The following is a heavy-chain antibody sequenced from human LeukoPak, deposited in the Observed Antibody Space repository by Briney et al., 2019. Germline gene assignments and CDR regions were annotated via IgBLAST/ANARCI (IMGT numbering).Heavy chain of an antibody. CDR1: GGSFSGYY. Sequence: SETLSLTCAVYGGSFSGYYWSWIRQPPGEGLEWIGEINHSGSTNYNPSLKSRVTISVDTSKNQFSLKLSSVTAADTAVYYCARCGGMTTVTTNYFDYWGQGTLVTVSS. J-gene: IGHJ4*02. V-gene: IGHV4-34*01. CDR3: ARCGGMTTVTTNYFDY. D-gene: IGHD4-17*01. CDR2: INHSGST.